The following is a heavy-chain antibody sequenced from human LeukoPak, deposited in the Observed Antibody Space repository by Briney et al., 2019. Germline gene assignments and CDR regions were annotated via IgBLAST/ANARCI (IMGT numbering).Heavy chain of an antibody. CDR3: ARHYSPIEY. CDR2: VYYTGRT. D-gene: IGHD2-15*01. V-gene: IGHV4-61*05. J-gene: IGHJ4*02. Sequence: SETLSLTCTVSGGSISTSHYYWARIRQPPGKGLEWIAYVYYTGRTLYNPSLESRVTISVDTSKTQFSLTVTSVTAADTAVYYCARHYSPIEYWGQGALVTVSS. CDR1: GGSISTSHYY.